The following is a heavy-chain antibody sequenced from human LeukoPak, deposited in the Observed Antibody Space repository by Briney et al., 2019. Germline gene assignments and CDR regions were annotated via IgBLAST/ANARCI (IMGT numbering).Heavy chain of an antibody. CDR1: GFTFSSYA. J-gene: IGHJ4*02. D-gene: IGHD3-10*01. CDR2: ISGSGGST. Sequence: PGGSLRLSFAASGFTFSSYAISWVGKAPGRGREGASAISGSGGSTYYADSVKGRFTISRDNSKNTLYLQMNSLRAEDTAVYYCAKSNMVRGVIPFFDYWGQGTLVTVSS. V-gene: IGHV3-23*01. CDR3: AKSNMVRGVIPFFDY.